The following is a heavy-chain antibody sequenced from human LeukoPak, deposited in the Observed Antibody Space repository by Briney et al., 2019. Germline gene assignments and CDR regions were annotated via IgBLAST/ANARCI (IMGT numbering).Heavy chain of an antibody. J-gene: IGHJ4*02. Sequence: GGSLRLSCSASGFTFSTYAMHWVRQAPGKGLEYVSAISSNGGSTSYADAVKGRFTISRDNSKNTMYLQMNSLRAEDTAVYDCVKSVGSSVVKGTVYYFDYWGQGTLVTVSS. V-gene: IGHV3-64D*06. CDR2: ISSNGGST. D-gene: IGHD4-23*01. CDR1: GFTFSTYA. CDR3: VKSVGSSVVKGTVYYFDY.